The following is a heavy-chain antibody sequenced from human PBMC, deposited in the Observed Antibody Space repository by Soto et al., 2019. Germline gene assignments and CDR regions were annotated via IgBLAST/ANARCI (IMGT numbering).Heavy chain of an antibody. CDR1: GYTLTELS. J-gene: IGHJ6*02. CDR3: ARTPYDFWSGYLDV. Sequence: ASVKVSCKVSGYTLTELSMHWVRQAPGKGLEWMGGFDPEDGETIYAQKFQGRVTMTGDTSTDTAYMELSSLRSEDTAVYYCARTPYDFWSGYLDVWGQGTTVTVSS. CDR2: FDPEDGET. V-gene: IGHV1-24*01. D-gene: IGHD3-3*01.